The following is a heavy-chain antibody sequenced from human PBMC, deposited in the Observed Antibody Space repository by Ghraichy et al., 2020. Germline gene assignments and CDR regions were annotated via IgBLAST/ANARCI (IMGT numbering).Heavy chain of an antibody. CDR1: GFTFSSYC. J-gene: IGHJ5*02. V-gene: IGHV3-21*01. CDR2: ISSSSSYI. Sequence: GGSLRLSCAASGFTFSSYCMNWVRQAPGKGLEWVSSISSSSSYIYYADSVKGRFTISRDNAKNSLYLQMNSLRAEDTAVYYCARDARYCSSTSCYTGWFDPWGQGTLVTVSS. D-gene: IGHD2-2*02. CDR3: ARDARYCSSTSCYTGWFDP.